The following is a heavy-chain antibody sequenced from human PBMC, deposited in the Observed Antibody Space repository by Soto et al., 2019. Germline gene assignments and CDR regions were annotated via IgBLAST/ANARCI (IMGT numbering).Heavy chain of an antibody. V-gene: IGHV4-59*01. J-gene: IGHJ3*02. CDR3: ARPMSGHDAFDI. Sequence: PSETLSLTCTVAGGAISRYYWSWIRQTTGKRLQWIGYISSSGRTNYYPSLTSRVPISVDTSKNQFSLKMSPVPAAATAVYYCARPMSGHDAFDIWGQGTMVTVSS. CDR1: GGAISRYY. D-gene: IGHD3-22*01. CDR2: ISSSGRT.